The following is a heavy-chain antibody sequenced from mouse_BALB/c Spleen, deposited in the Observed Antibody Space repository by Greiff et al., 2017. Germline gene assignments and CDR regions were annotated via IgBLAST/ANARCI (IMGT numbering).Heavy chain of an antibody. J-gene: IGHJ4*01. CDR2: IYWDDDK. CDR3: ARKSGSSYLYAMDY. D-gene: IGHD1-1*01. V-gene: IGHV8-12*01. CDR1: GFSLSTSGMG. Sequence: QVTLKESGPGILQPSQTLSLTCSFSGFSLSTSGMGVSWIRQPSGKGLEWLAHIYWDDDKRYNPSLKSRLTISKDTSRNQVFLKITSVDTADTATYYCARKSGSSYLYAMDYWGQGTSVTVSS.